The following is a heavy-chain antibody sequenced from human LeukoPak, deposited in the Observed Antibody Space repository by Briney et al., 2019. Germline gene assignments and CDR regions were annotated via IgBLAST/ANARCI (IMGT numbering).Heavy chain of an antibody. D-gene: IGHD2-2*01. CDR3: ARHLDCSSTSCYYPNDAFDI. J-gene: IGHJ3*02. CDR2: IYYSGST. Sequence: ASETLSLTCTVSGGSIRSSSYYWGWIRQPPGKGLEWIGSIYYSGSTYYNPSLKSRVTISVDTSKHQFSLKLSSVTTADTAVYYCARHLDCSSTSCYYPNDAFDIWGQGTMVTVSS. CDR1: GGSIRSSSYY. V-gene: IGHV4-39*01.